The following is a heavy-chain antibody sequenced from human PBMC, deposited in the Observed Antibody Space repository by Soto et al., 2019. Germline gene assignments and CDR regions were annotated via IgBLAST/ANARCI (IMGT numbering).Heavy chain of an antibody. CDR1: GFFFTDYF. J-gene: IGHJ4*02. D-gene: IGHD1-26*01. CDR3: ARQLERRVGAASH. V-gene: IGHV3-11*01. Sequence: QVQLAESGGGLVKSGGSLTLSCSTSGFFFTDYFMSWIRQAPGKGLEWVSYISPSGDVTHYADSVKGLFTISRDNTKNCLFLQMSSLRDDDTAVYYCARQLERRVGAASHWGQGTRVSVSS. CDR2: ISPSGDVT.